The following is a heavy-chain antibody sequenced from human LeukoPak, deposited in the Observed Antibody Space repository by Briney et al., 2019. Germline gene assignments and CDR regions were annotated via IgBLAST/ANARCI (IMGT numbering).Heavy chain of an antibody. Sequence: GGSLRLSCAASGFAFSNAWMNWVRQAPGKGLEWVGRIKSKSGGGTTDFAAPVKGRFTISRDDSTNTLYLQMNSLITEDSAVYYCTAERRRPRGFDYWGQGTLVTVSS. D-gene: IGHD3-10*01. CDR2: IKSKSGGGTT. J-gene: IGHJ4*02. V-gene: IGHV3-15*01. CDR3: TAERRRPRGFDY. CDR1: GFAFSNAW.